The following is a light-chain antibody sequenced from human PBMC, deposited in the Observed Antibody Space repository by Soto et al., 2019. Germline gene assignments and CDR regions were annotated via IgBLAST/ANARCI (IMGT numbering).Light chain of an antibody. CDR2: DAS. Sequence: EIVLTQSPATLSESPGERVTLSCRASQSVSSYLAWYQQKPGQAPRLLIYDASNRATGIPARFSGSGSGTDFTLTISSLEPEDFAVYYCQQRSNWPPSITFGQGTRLEIK. CDR3: QQRSNWPPSIT. J-gene: IGKJ5*01. V-gene: IGKV3-11*01. CDR1: QSVSSY.